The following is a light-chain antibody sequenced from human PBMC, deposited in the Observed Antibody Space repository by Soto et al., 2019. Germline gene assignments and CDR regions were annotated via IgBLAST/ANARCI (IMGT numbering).Light chain of an antibody. Sequence: DIQITHSPDSLSSSVGDIFTITSGASQTISRYLNWYQQRPGKAPKFLIYAASTLQSGVPSRFIGSGLVTDFTLTISSLQPEDFATYYCQQSYSAPLTVGGGTKVDIK. J-gene: IGKJ4*01. CDR3: QQSYSAPLT. V-gene: IGKV1-39*01. CDR1: QTISRY. CDR2: AAS.